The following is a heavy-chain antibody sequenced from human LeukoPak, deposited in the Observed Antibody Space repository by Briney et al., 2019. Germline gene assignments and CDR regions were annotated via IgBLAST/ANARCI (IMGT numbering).Heavy chain of an antibody. J-gene: IGHJ4*02. D-gene: IGHD2-2*01. V-gene: IGHV4-4*09. CDR2: IYSSGST. CDR1: GSSISSYF. CDR3: ARGGSRVFDF. Sequence: PSETLSLTCTVSGSSISSYFWSWIRQPPGKELEWIGYIYSSGSTSYNPSLKSRVTISVDTSKNQFSLKLTSVTAADTAVYYCARGGSRVFDFWGQGTLVTVSS.